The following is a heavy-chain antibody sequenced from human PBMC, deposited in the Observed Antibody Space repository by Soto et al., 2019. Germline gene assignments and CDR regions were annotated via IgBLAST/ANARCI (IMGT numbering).Heavy chain of an antibody. CDR3: ARELTDDWYFDV. J-gene: IGHJ2*01. CDR1: GGSISPAGYY. V-gene: IGHV4-31*11. Sequence: QVQLQESGPGLVKPSETLSLTCAVFGGSISPAGYYWSWIRQHPEKGLEWIGYIFYSGTTYYNPSLKSRLTISVDTSKNHFSLKLTSVTAADTAVYHCARELTDDWYFDVWGRGTLVTVSS. CDR2: IFYSGTT.